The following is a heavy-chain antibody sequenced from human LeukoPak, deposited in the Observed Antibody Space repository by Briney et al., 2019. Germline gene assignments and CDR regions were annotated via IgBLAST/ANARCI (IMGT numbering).Heavy chain of an antibody. CDR1: GGSISSGDYY. J-gene: IGHJ4*02. D-gene: IGHD3-22*01. CDR2: IYYSGST. V-gene: IGHV4-39*01. Sequence: PSETLSLTCTVSGGSISSGDYYWGWIRQPPGKGLEWIGSIYYSGSTYYNPSLKSRVTISVDTSKNQFSLKLSSVTAADTAVYYCARLNPISPNNYYDSSGYFDYWGQGTLVTVSS. CDR3: ARLNPISPNNYYDSSGYFDY.